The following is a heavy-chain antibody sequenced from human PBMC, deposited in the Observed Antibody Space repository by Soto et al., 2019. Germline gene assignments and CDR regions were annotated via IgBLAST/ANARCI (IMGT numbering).Heavy chain of an antibody. CDR2: INAGNGNT. Sequence: QVQLVQSGAEVKKPGASVKVSCKASGYTFTSYAMHWVRQAPGQRLEWMGWINAGNGNTKYSQKFQGRITITRDTSASTAYMELSSLRSDATAVYYCARVFRAAGTFVYYDGMDVWGQGTTVTVSS. J-gene: IGHJ6*02. CDR1: GYTFTSYA. D-gene: IGHD6-13*01. V-gene: IGHV1-3*01. CDR3: ARVFRAAGTFVYYDGMDV.